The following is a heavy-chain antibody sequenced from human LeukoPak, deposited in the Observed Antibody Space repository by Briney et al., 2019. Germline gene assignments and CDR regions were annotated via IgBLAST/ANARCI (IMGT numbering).Heavy chain of an antibody. J-gene: IGHJ6*03. V-gene: IGHV3-7*01. D-gene: IGHD6-13*01. CDR3: ASGLYHSSSWYGFYYMDV. CDR2: IKEDGSEK. CDR1: GFTFSSYW. Sequence: GGSLRLSCAASGFTFSSYWMSWVRQAPGKGLEWVANIKEDGSEKYYVDSVKGRFTISRDNAKNSLYLQMNSLRAEDTAVYYCASGLYHSSSWYGFYYMDVWGKGTTVTVSS.